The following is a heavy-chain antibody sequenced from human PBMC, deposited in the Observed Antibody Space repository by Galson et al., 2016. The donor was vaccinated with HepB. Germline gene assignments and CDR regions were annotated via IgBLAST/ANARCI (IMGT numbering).Heavy chain of an antibody. CDR2: ISFDGNNK. J-gene: IGHJ4*02. D-gene: IGHD5-18*01. CDR3: ARGLAYNYGYFDY. V-gene: IGHV3-30-3*01. Sequence: SLRLSCAASGFTSSHYNMHWVRQPPGKGLEWVAVISFDGNNKYYADSVKGRITTSRDNSKNTMYPQMNSLRGEDTAVYYCARGLAYNYGYFDYWGQGTLVTVSS. CDR1: GFTSSHYN.